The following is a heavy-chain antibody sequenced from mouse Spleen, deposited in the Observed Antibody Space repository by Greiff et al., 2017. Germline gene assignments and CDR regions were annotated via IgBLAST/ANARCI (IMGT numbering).Heavy chain of an antibody. CDR2: ISNGGGST. CDR1: GFTFSDYY. V-gene: IGHV5-12*02. J-gene: IGHJ4*01. CDR3: ARQEAYYRYDGTAMDY. Sequence: EVMLVESGGGLVQPGGSLKLSCATSGFTFSDYYMYWVRQAPEKRLEWVAYISNGGGSTYYPDTVKGRFTISRDNAKNTLYLQMSRLKSEDTAMYYCARQEAYYRYDGTAMDYWGQGTSVTVSS. D-gene: IGHD2-14*01.